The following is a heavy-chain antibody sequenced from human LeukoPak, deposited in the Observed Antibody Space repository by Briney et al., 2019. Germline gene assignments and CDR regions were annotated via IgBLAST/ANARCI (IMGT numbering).Heavy chain of an antibody. CDR2: LFYSGNT. CDR3: ARGSSPFDY. Sequence: PSETLSLTCTVSGGSISSYYWSWIRQPPGKGLEWIGSLFYSGNTNYNPSLKSRVTISLDTSKNQVSLKLSSVNAADTAVYYCARGSSPFDYWGQGTLVTVSS. J-gene: IGHJ4*02. CDR1: GGSISSYY. V-gene: IGHV4-59*08.